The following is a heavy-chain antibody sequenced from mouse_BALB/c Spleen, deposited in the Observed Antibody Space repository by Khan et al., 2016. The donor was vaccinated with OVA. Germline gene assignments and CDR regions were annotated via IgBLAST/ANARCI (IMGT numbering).Heavy chain of an antibody. CDR2: MIYSGNT. CDR1: GDSITSGY. D-gene: IGHD2-14*01. J-gene: IGHJ3*01. CDR3: ARSTYRYAFAY. V-gene: IGHV3-8*02. Sequence: EVQLQESGPSLVKPSQTLSLTCSVTGDSITSGYWNWIRNFPGNKLEYMGYMIYSGNTYYNHSLKHRISITRHTSKKQYYLQLNSVTTEDTATYYCARSTYRYAFAYWGQGTLVTVSA.